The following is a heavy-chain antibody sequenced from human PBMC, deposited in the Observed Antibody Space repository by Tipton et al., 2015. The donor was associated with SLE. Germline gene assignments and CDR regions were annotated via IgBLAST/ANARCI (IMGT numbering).Heavy chain of an antibody. V-gene: IGHV4-39*07. CDR3: ARDPLLEWVSLGYYYYMDV. CDR2: FYYGKST. CDR1: GGSISRSNFY. Sequence: TLSLTCTVSGGSISRSNFYWAWIRQPPGKGLEWIGSFYYGKSTFYNPSLKSRVSISVDTSTNRLFLNLSSVTAADTAVYYCARDPLLEWVSLGYYYYMDVWGKGTTVTVSS. D-gene: IGHD3-3*01. J-gene: IGHJ6*03.